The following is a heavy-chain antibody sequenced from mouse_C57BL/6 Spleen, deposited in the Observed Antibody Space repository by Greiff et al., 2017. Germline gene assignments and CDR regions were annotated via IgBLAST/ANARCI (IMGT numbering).Heavy chain of an antibody. CDR2: IYPGDGDT. CDR1: GYAFSSSW. J-gene: IGHJ2*01. Sequence: QVQLKQSGPELVKPGASVKISCKASGYAFSSSWMNWVKQRPGKGLEWIGRIYPGDGDTNYNGKFKGKATLTADKSSSTAYMQLSSLTSEDSAVYFCARGATVVRGYFDYWGQGTTLTVSS. V-gene: IGHV1-82*01. CDR3: ARGATVVRGYFDY. D-gene: IGHD1-1*01.